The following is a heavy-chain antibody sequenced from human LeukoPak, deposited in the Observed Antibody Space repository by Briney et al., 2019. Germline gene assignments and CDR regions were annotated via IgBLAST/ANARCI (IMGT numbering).Heavy chain of an antibody. CDR3: AKEYDGY. Sequence: GGSLRLSCAASGFTFISYGMHWVRQAPGKGLEWVAVISKDGSDKKYADSVEGRFIISRDNSRNTLYLQMNSLRAEDTAVYYCAKEYDGYWGQGTLVTVSS. CDR1: GFTFISYG. D-gene: IGHD2-8*01. V-gene: IGHV3-30*18. J-gene: IGHJ4*02. CDR2: ISKDGSDK.